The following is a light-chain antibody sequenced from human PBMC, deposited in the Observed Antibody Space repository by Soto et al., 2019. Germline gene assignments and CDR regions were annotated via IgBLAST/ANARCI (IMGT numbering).Light chain of an antibody. CDR2: DNN. V-gene: IGLV1-44*01. CDR1: NSNIGSNT. CDR3: ASWDDRLNAVV. Sequence: QSALTQPPSASGTPGQRVTITCSGSNSNIGSNTVNWYQQLPGTAPKLLIYDNNKRPSGVPGRFSDSKSGTSASLAISGLQSEDEADYYCASWDDRLNAVVFEGGTKVTVL. J-gene: IGLJ2*01.